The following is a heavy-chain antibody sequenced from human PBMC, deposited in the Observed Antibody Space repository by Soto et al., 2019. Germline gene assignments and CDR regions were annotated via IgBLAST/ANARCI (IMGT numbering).Heavy chain of an antibody. J-gene: IGHJ4*02. CDR2: INHSGST. CDR3: ARGRIVVVPAGALGY. D-gene: IGHD2-2*01. CDR1: GGSFSGYY. V-gene: IGHV4-34*01. Sequence: SETLSLTCAVYGGSFSGYYWSWIRQPPGKGLEWIGEINHSGSTNYNPSLKSRVTISVDTSKNQFSLKLSSVTAADTAVYYCARGRIVVVPAGALGYWGQGTLVTVSS.